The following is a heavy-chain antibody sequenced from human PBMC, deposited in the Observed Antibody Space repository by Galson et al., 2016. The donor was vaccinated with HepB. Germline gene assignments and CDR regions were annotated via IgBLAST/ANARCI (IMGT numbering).Heavy chain of an antibody. V-gene: IGHV4-4*07. D-gene: IGHD2-21*01. CDR2: AVIGGDT. CDR3: ARGEHTVDS. J-gene: IGHJ4*02. Sequence: SETLSLTCTVPTGSITYSYWNWIRQPAGKGLEWIGRAVIGGDTNYNPSLTSRVTMSIDTSKDQLSLRLTSVTAADTAVYYCARGEHTVDSWGQGTLVTVSS. CDR1: TGSITYSY.